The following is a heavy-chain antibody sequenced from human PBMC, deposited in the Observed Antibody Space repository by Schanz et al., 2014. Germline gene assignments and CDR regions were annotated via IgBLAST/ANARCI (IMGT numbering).Heavy chain of an antibody. CDR3: AKVDRTRYYAMDV. CDR1: GGTFSSST. D-gene: IGHD3-9*01. J-gene: IGHJ6*02. CDR2: IIPILDKT. Sequence: QVQLVQSGAEVKKPGSSVMVSCKASGGTFSSSTLTWVRQAPGQGLEWMGRIIPILDKTNYAQKFQGRVTMTADKSTSTVYMEVSGLRSEDTAVYYCAKVDRTRYYAMDVWGQGTTVIVSS. V-gene: IGHV1-69*08.